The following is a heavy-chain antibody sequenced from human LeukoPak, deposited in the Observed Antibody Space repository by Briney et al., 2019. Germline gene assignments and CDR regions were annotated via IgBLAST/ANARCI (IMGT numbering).Heavy chain of an antibody. J-gene: IGHJ5*02. CDR2: MNPNSGNT. CDR1: GYTFTSYD. D-gene: IGHD6-6*01. CDR3: ARGRLAARPVGYWFDP. Sequence: ASVKVSCKASGYTFTSYDINWVRQATGQGLEWMGWMNPNSGNTGYAQKFQGRVTMTRNTSISTAYMEPSSLRSEDTAVYYCARGRLAARPVGYWFDPWGQGTLVTVSS. V-gene: IGHV1-8*01.